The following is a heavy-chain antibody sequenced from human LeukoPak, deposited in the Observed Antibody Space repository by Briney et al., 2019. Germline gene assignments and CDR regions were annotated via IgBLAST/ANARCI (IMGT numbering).Heavy chain of an antibody. CDR3: ARFSGTYYGYFDY. Sequence: GGPRKLSCAAPGLTFSDYYMSWIRKAPGKGLEWVSYISSSGGSTYYADSVKGRFTISRDNAKNSLYLQMNSLRAEDTAVYYCARFSGTYYGYFDYWGQGTLVTVSS. V-gene: IGHV3-11*04. CDR2: ISSSGGST. J-gene: IGHJ4*02. D-gene: IGHD1-26*01. CDR1: GLTFSDYY.